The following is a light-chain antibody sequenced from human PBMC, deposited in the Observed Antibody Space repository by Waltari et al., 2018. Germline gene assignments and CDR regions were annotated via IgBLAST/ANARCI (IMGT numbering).Light chain of an antibody. V-gene: IGLV3-19*01. CDR1: NLRSYY. J-gene: IGLJ2*01. CDR3: NSRDSSGNRVV. Sequence: SSELTQDPAVSVALGQTVTITCQGDNLRSYYARWYQKKPGQAPVLVMYGKNNRPSGIPDRISGSSSRNTGSLTITGAQAEDEADYYCNSRDSSGNRVVFGGGTKVTVL. CDR2: GKN.